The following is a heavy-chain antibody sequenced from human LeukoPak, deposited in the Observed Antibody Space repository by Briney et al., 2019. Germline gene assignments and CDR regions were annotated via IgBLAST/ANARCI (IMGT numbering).Heavy chain of an antibody. CDR2: TYYRSKWYN. Sequence: SQTLSLTCAISGDSVSSNSAAWNWIRQSPSRGLEWLGRTYYRSKWYNDYAVSVKSRITINPDTSKNQFSLQLNSVTPEDTAVYYCARNPFWYSSLSSYYFDYWGQGTLVTVSS. D-gene: IGHD2-2*01. V-gene: IGHV6-1*01. CDR3: ARNPFWYSSLSSYYFDY. J-gene: IGHJ4*02. CDR1: GDSVSSNSAA.